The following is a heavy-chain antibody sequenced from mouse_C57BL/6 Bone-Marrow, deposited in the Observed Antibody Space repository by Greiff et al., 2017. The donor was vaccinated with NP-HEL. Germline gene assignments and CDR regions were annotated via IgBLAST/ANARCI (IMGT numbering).Heavy chain of an antibody. CDR1: GFSFNTYA. J-gene: IGHJ3*01. CDR3: VRHSTTGGFAY. CDR2: IRSKSNNYAT. D-gene: IGHD1-1*01. V-gene: IGHV10-1*01. Sequence: EVKLMESGGGLVQPKGSLKLSCAASGFSFNTYAMNWVRQAPGKGLEWVARIRSKSNNYATYYADSVKDRFTISRDDSESMLYLQMNNLKTEDTAMYYCVRHSTTGGFAYWGQGTLVTVSA.